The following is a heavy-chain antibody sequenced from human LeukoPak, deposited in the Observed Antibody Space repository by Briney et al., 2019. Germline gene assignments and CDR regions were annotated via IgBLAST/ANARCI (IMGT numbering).Heavy chain of an antibody. J-gene: IGHJ6*02. V-gene: IGHV4-34*01. CDR2: INHSGST. CDR3: ARDSRITMIVVVLGMDV. Sequence: KPSETLSLTCAVYGGSFSGYYWSWIRQPPGKGLEWIGEINHSGSTNYNPSLKSRVTISVDTSKNQFSLKLSSVTAADTAVYYCARDSRITMIVVVLGMDVWGQGTTVTVSS. D-gene: IGHD3-22*01. CDR1: GGSFSGYY.